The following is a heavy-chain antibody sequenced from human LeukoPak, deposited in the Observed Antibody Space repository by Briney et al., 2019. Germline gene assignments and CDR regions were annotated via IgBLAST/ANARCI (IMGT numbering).Heavy chain of an antibody. V-gene: IGHV1-69*04. Sequence: ASVKVSCKASGGTFSSYAISWVRQAPGQGLEWTGRIIPILGIANYAQKFQGRVTITADKSTSTAYMELSSLRSEDTAVYYCARQVEGFDPWGQGTLVTVSS. CDR2: IIPILGIA. CDR1: GGTFSSYA. CDR3: ARQVEGFDP. J-gene: IGHJ5*02.